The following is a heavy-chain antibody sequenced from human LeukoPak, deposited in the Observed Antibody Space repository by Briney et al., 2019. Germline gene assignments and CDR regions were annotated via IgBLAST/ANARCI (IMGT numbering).Heavy chain of an antibody. D-gene: IGHD6-13*01. CDR1: RFTFSTYT. Sequence: PGGSLRLSCAASRFTFSTYTMHWVRQAPGKGLEYVSAISSNGGSTYYANSVRGRFTISRDNSKNTLYLQMGSLRAEDMAVYYCARVGAAAARGYFDCWGQGTLVTVSS. CDR3: ARVGAAAARGYFDC. CDR2: ISSNGGST. V-gene: IGHV3-64*01. J-gene: IGHJ4*02.